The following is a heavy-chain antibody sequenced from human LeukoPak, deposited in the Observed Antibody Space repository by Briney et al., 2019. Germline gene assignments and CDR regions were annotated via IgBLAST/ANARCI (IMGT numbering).Heavy chain of an antibody. Sequence: PGGSLRLSCAASGFTFSSYAMSWVRQAPGKGPEWVSTISGSGGSTYYADSVKGRFTISRDNSKNTLYLQMNSLRAEDTAVYYCAKDGSGSYSSFDYWGQGTLVTVSS. D-gene: IGHD1-26*01. CDR1: GFTFSSYA. CDR2: ISGSGGST. V-gene: IGHV3-23*01. CDR3: AKDGSGSYSSFDY. J-gene: IGHJ4*02.